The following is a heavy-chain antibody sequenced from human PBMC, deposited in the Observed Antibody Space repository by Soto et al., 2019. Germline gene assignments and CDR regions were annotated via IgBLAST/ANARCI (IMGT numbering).Heavy chain of an antibody. D-gene: IGHD2-2*01. V-gene: IGHV5-51*01. J-gene: IGHJ4*02. CDR3: ARLDGHVVPAASPDY. CDR2: IYPGDSDT. Sequence: GESLKISCKGSGYSFTSYWIGWVRQMPGKGLEWMGIIYPGDSDTRYSPSFQGQVTISADKSISTAYLQWSSLKASDTAMYYCARLDGHVVPAASPDYWGQGTLVTVSS. CDR1: GYSFTSYW.